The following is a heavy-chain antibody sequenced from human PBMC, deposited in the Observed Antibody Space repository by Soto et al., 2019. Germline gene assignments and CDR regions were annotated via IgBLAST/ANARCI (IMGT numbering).Heavy chain of an antibody. J-gene: IGHJ4*02. CDR1: GFTFSSYA. V-gene: IGHV3-23*01. Sequence: HPGGSLRLSCAASGFTFSSYAMSWVRQAPGKGLEWVSGFSGSGASTYYADSVKGRFTISRDNSKNTLYLQMNSLRAEDTAIYYCAKYKGNSDYFDSWGQGTPVTVSS. D-gene: IGHD4-4*01. CDR2: FSGSGAST. CDR3: AKYKGNSDYFDS.